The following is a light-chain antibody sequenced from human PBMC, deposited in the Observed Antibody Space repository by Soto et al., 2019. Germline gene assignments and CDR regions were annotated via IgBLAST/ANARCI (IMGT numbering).Light chain of an antibody. CDR3: QQHSKWPIT. J-gene: IGKJ5*01. Sequence: EIVMTQSPGTLSLSPGETATLSCRASQIVDSNYLAWYQQKPGQAPRLLVYGISTRATDIPARFSGSGSGTEFTLTISSLQSEDFGIYYCQQHSKWPITFGQGTRLEIK. CDR2: GIS. CDR1: QIVDSN. V-gene: IGKV3-15*01.